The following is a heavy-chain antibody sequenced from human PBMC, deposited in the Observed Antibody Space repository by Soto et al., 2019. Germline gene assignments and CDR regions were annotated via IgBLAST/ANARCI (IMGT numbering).Heavy chain of an antibody. CDR2: IIPIFGTA. Sequence: GASVKVSCKASGGTFSSYAISWVRQAPGQGLEWMRGIIPIFGTANYAQKFQGRVTITADESTSTAYMELSSLRSEDTAVYFCATEYYGSGSYISFWFDPWGQGTLVTVSS. J-gene: IGHJ5*02. CDR1: GGTFSSYA. CDR3: ATEYYGSGSYISFWFDP. D-gene: IGHD3-10*01. V-gene: IGHV1-69*13.